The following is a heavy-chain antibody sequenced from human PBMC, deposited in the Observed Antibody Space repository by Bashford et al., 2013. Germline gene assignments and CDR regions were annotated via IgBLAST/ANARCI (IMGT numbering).Heavy chain of an antibody. CDR1: VGPFSGYV. V-gene: IGHV4-34*01. CDR2: INHSGST. D-gene: IGHD3-10*01. Sequence: SXTLSSPALSMVGPFSGYVLELDPPAPTGRGLEWIGEINHSGSTNYNPSLKSRVTISVDTSKNQFSLKLSSVTAADTAVYYCARGREWFGELLSLYHWGQGTLVTVSS. CDR3: ARGREWFGELLSLYH. J-gene: IGHJ5*02.